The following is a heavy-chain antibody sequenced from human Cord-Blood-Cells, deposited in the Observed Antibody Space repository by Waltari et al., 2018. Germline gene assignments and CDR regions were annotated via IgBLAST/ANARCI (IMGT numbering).Heavy chain of an antibody. D-gene: IGHD2-15*01. CDR2: INHSGTT. J-gene: IGHJ4*02. V-gene: IGHV4-34*01. CDR1: GGSFCGYD. CDR3: ATLLGYCSGGSCPGGY. Sequence: QVQLQQWGAGLLKPSETLSLTCAVYGGSFCGYDWSWIRPHPGTGLEWSGEINHSGTTNYNPSLKSRVTISVDTSKNQFSLKLSSVTAADTAVYYCATLLGYCSGGSCPGGYWGQGTLVTVSS.